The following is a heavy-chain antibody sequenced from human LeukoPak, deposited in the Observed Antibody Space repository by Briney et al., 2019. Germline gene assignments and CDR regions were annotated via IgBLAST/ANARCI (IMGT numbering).Heavy chain of an antibody. CDR1: GYSISSGYY. CDR2: IYHSGSN. D-gene: IGHD2-8*01. Sequence: ASETLSFTCTVSGYSISSGYYWGWIRQPPGKGLEWIGSIYHSGSNYYNPSLKSRVTISVDTSKNQFSLKLSSATAADTAVYYCASWDIVLMVYDYWGQGTLVTVSS. CDR3: ASWDIVLMVYDY. J-gene: IGHJ4*02. V-gene: IGHV4-38-2*02.